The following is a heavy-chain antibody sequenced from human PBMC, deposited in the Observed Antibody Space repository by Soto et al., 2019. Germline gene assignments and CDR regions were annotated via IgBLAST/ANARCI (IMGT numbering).Heavy chain of an antibody. V-gene: IGHV3-11*01. CDR2: ISSSGSTM. CDR3: ATPGIYDSLAYYYGMDV. D-gene: IGHD3-3*01. Sequence: VGSLRLSCAASGFTFSDYYMSWIRQAPGKGLEWVSYISSSGSTMYYADSVKGRFTISRDNAKNSLYLQMNSLRAEDTAVYYCATPGIYDSLAYYYGMDVWGQGTTVTVSS. CDR1: GFTFSDYY. J-gene: IGHJ6*02.